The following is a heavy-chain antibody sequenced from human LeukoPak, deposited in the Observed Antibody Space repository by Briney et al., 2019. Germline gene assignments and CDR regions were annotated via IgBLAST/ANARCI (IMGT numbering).Heavy chain of an antibody. CDR1: GYTFSGYY. J-gene: IGHJ4*02. CDR2: INPNSGGT. D-gene: IGHD3-9*01. V-gene: IGHV1-2*02. CDR3: ARGAYFDWSYFDY. Sequence: ASVKVSCKASGYTFSGYYMHWVRQAPGQGLEWMGWINPNSGGTNYAQKFQGRVTMTRDTSISTAYMELSRLRSDDTAVYYCARGAYFDWSYFDYWGQGTLVTVSS.